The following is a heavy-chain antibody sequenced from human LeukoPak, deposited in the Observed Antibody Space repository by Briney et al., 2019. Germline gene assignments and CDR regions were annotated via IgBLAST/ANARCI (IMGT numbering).Heavy chain of an antibody. CDR3: ARVPYYYDSSGYQLDAFDI. CDR1: GFTFSSYW. D-gene: IGHD3-22*01. V-gene: IGHV3-7*01. CDR2: IKQNGSEK. J-gene: IGHJ3*02. Sequence: GGSLRLSCAASGFTFSSYWMSWVRQAPGKGLEWVANIKQNGSEKYYVDSVKGRFTISRDNAKNSLYLQMNSLRAEDTAVYYCARVPYYYDSSGYQLDAFDIWGQGTMVTVSS.